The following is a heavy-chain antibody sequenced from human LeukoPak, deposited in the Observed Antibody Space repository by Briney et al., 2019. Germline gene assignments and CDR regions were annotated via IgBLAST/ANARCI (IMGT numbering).Heavy chain of an antibody. J-gene: IGHJ4*02. CDR1: GGSFSGYY. CDR3: ARPMSSVLNYFDY. D-gene: IGHD3-22*01. V-gene: IGHV4-34*01. Sequence: PSETLSLTCAVYGGSFSGYYWSWIRQPPGKGLEWIGEINHSGSTNYNPSLKSRVTISVDTSKNQFSLKLSSVTAADTAVYYCARPMSSVLNYFDYWGQGTLVTVSS. CDR2: INHSGST.